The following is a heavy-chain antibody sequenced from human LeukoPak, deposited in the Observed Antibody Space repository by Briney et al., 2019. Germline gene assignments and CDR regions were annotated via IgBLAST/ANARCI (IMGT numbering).Heavy chain of an antibody. CDR2: ISAYNGNT. V-gene: IGHV1-18*01. D-gene: IGHD6-19*01. J-gene: IGHJ4*02. CDR1: GYTFTSFG. CDR3: ARETAVAGTFDY. Sequence: ASVKVSCKASGYTFTSFGISWVRQAPGQGLEWLGWISAYNGNTKSAQKFQGRVTMTTDTSTNTAYMELRSLRSDDTAVYYCARETAVAGTFDYWGQGTLVTVSS.